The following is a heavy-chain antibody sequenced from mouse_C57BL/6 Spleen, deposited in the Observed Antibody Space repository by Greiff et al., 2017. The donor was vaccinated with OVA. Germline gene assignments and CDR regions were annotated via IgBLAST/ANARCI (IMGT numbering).Heavy chain of an antibody. Sequence: QLQQSGAELARPGASVKLSCKASGYTFTSYGISWVKQRTGQGLEWIGEIYPRSGNTYYNEKFKGKATLTADKSSSTAYMELRSLTSEDSAVYFCARSDYYYGSSSWYFDVWGTGTTVTVSS. V-gene: IGHV1-81*01. CDR3: ARSDYYYGSSSWYFDV. CDR2: IYPRSGNT. CDR1: GYTFTSYG. D-gene: IGHD1-1*01. J-gene: IGHJ1*03.